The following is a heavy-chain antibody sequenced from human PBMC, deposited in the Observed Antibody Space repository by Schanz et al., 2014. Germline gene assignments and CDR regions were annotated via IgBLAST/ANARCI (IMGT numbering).Heavy chain of an antibody. D-gene: IGHD6-13*01. CDR1: GYTFTSYD. J-gene: IGHJ4*02. Sequence: QVQLVQSGAEMKKPGASVKVSCTASGYTFTSYDINWVRQAPGQRLEWMGWINAGTGNTEYSQKFQGRVTITRDTLASTAYMEVSSLRSEDTAVYYCARSGSSNWYFFDYWGQGTLVTVSS. CDR2: INAGTGNT. CDR3: ARSGSSNWYFFDY. V-gene: IGHV1-3*01.